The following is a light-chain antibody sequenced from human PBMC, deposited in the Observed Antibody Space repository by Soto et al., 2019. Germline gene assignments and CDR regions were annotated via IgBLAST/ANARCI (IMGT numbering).Light chain of an antibody. V-gene: IGKV4-1*01. J-gene: IGKJ2*01. CDR3: QQYYNTPYT. CDR2: WAS. Sequence: DIVMTQSPDFLAVSLGERATITCKSSQSVLYRSSNKSYLAWYHQRPGQPPRLLLYWASTPESGVPDRFVGSGSETDFTLTISSLQAGDVAIYHCQQYYNTPYTFGQGTTLEVK. CDR1: QSVLYRSSNKSY.